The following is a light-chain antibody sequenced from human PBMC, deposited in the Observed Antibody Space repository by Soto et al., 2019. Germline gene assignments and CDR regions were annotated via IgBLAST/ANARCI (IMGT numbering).Light chain of an antibody. J-gene: IGKJ4*01. V-gene: IGKV1-39*01. Sequence: MTQSPESLAASVGERATMRCKSSQGLLYSLDNKSYLAWYQQKPGKAPKLLLYAASSLQSGVPSRFSGSGSGTDFTLTISSLQPEDFAAYYCQQSYSSPLTFGGGTKVDIK. CDR2: AAS. CDR1: QGLLYSLDNKSY. CDR3: QQSYSSPLT.